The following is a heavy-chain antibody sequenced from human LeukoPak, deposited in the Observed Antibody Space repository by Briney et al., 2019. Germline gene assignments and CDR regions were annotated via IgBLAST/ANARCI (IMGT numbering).Heavy chain of an antibody. V-gene: IGHV5-51*01. CDR3: ARTRSSYSSSWYEAFHI. D-gene: IGHD6-13*01. Sequence: GESLKISCKGSGYSFTSYWIGWVRQMPGKGLEWMGIIYPGDSDTRYSPSFQGQVTISADKSISTTHLQWSSLKASDTAMYYCARTRSSYSSSWYEAFHIWGQGTLVTVSS. CDR1: GYSFTSYW. J-gene: IGHJ3*02. CDR2: IYPGDSDT.